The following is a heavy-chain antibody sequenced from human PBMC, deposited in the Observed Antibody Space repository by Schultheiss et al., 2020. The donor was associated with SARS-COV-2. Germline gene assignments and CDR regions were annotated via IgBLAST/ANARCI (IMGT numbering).Heavy chain of an antibody. CDR2: ISDSGGST. Sequence: GGSLRLSCAASGFTFSSYAMSWVRQAPGKGLEWVSAISDSGGSTYYADSVKGRFTISRDNAKNSLYLQMNSLRAEDTAVYYCARDAIVLHGRPYYGMDVWGQGTTVTVSS. V-gene: IGHV3-23*01. CDR3: ARDAIVLHGRPYYGMDV. D-gene: IGHD2-8*02. CDR1: GFTFSSYA. J-gene: IGHJ6*02.